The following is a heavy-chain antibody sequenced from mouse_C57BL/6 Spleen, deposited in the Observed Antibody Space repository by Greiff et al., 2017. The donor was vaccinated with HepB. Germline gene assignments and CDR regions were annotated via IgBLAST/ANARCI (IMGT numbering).Heavy chain of an antibody. Sequence: QVQLQQPGPELVKPGASVKISCKASGYAFSSSWMNWVKQRPGKGLEWIGRIYPGDGDTNYNGKFKGKATLTADKSSSTAYMQLSSLTSEDSAVYFCAGLYDGYAMDYWGQGTSVTVSS. CDR3: AGLYDGYAMDY. CDR1: GYAFSSSW. CDR2: IYPGDGDT. V-gene: IGHV1-82*01. D-gene: IGHD2-3*01. J-gene: IGHJ4*01.